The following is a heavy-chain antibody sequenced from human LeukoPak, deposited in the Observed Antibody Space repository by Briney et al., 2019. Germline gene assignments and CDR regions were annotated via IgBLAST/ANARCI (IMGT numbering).Heavy chain of an antibody. CDR1: GFTFSIYC. CDR3: VRDFRSADY. V-gene: IGHV3-74*01. Sequence: GGSLRLSCAASGFTFSIYCMHWVRQAPGKGLMWVSRICPDGPVTNYADSVKARFSISRDNARNTVYLQMNSLRAEDTAIYYCVRDFRSADYWGQGTLVTVSS. CDR2: ICPDGPVT. J-gene: IGHJ4*02.